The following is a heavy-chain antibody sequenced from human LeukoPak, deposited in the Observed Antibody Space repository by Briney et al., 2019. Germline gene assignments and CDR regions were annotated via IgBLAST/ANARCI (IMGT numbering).Heavy chain of an antibody. CDR1: GGTFSSYA. V-gene: IGHV1-69*05. J-gene: IGHJ6*03. Sequence: SVKVSCKASGGTFSSYAISWVRQAPGQGLEWMGGIIPIFGTANYAQKFQGRVTITTDESTSTAYMELSSLRSEDTAVYYCARGVLYGSGSYHYYYMDVWGKGTTVTVSS. CDR3: ARGVLYGSGSYHYYYMDV. CDR2: IIPIFGTA. D-gene: IGHD3-10*01.